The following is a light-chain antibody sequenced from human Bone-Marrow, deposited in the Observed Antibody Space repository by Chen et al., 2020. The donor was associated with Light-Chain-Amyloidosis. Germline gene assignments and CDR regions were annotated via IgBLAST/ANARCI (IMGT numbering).Light chain of an antibody. J-gene: IGLJ2*01. Sequence: SYELTQPPSVSVSPGQTARITCSGEDLPTKYAYWYQQKPGQAPVLVIHRDTERSSGISERFSGSSSETTATLTISGVQAEDEADYHCQSADSSGTYEVIFGGGTKLTVL. V-gene: IGLV3-25*03. CDR2: RDT. CDR1: DLPTKY. CDR3: QSADSSGTYEVI.